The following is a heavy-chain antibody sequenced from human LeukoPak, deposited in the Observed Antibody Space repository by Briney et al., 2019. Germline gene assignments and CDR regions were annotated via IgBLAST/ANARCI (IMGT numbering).Heavy chain of an antibody. CDR2: IYTSGST. J-gene: IGHJ1*01. V-gene: IGHV4-61*02. D-gene: IGHD6-19*01. CDR1: GGSISSGSYY. CDR3: ARGTGWYEIYFQH. Sequence: SETLSLTCTVSGGSISSGSYYWNWIRQPAGKGLEWIGRIYTSGSTNYNPSLKSRVTISVDTSKNQFSLKLSSVTAADTAVYYCARGTGWYEIYFQHWGQGSLVTVSS.